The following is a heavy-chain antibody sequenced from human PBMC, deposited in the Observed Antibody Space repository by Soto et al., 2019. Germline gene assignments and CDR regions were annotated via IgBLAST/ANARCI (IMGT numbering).Heavy chain of an antibody. CDR1: GGTFSSYA. D-gene: IGHD6-6*01. CDR3: ARNGIAARPSYYYYYYGMDV. CDR2: IIPIFGTA. V-gene: IGHV1-69*01. Sequence: QVQLVQSGAEVKKPGSSVKVSCKASGGTFSSYAISWVRQAPGQGLEWMGGIIPIFGTANYAQKFQGRVTITADESTSTAYMELSSVRSEDTAVYYCARNGIAARPSYYYYYYGMDVWGQGTTVTVSS. J-gene: IGHJ6*02.